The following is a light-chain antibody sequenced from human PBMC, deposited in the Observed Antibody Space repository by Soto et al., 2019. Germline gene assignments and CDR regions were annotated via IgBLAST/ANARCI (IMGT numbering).Light chain of an antibody. CDR2: NND. CDR3: AAWDDSLSGWV. Sequence: QPVLTQPPSASGTPGQTVTISCSGSSSNIGSNSINWYQHLPGTAPKLLIYNNDQWPSGVPGRFSGSKSGASASLAISGLQSEDEADYYCAAWDDSLSGWVFGGGTKVTVL. V-gene: IGLV1-44*01. CDR1: SSNIGSNS. J-gene: IGLJ3*02.